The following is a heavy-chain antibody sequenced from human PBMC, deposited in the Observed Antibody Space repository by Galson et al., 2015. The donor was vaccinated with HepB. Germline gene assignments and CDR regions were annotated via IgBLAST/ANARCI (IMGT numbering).Heavy chain of an antibody. J-gene: IGHJ5*02. D-gene: IGHD3-10*01. CDR1: GFTFSSYW. V-gene: IGHV3-74*01. CDR3: ADGGPYGFPLWFDP. Sequence: SLRLSCAASGFTFSSYWMHWVRQAPGKGLVWVSRINSDGSSTSYADSVKGRFTISRDNAKNTLYLQMNSLRAEDTAVYYCADGGPYGFPLWFDPWGQGTLVTVSS. CDR2: INSDGSST.